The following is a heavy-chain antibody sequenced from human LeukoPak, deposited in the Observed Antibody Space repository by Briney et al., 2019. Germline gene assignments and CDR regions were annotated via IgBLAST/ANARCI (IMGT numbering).Heavy chain of an antibody. J-gene: IGHJ1*01. D-gene: IGHD5-24*01. Sequence: PGGSLRLSCVASGFSFGTSWMSWVRQAPGRGLEWVANINQDGSEIYYVDSVKGRFTISRDNAKNSLYLQMNSLRAEDSAMYYCARRDGYSIFQHWGQGTLVTVSS. CDR1: GFSFGTSW. V-gene: IGHV3-7*03. CDR3: ARRDGYSIFQH. CDR2: INQDGSEI.